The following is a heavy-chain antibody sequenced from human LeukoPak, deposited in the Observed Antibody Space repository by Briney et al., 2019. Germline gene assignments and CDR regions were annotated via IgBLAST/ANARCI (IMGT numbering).Heavy chain of an antibody. CDR2: MNPNSGNT. D-gene: IGHD5-18*01. J-gene: IGHJ3*02. CDR1: GYTFTSYD. CDR3: ARGPPRRGYNYGGDAFDI. Sequence: ASVKVSCKASGYTFTSYDINWVRQATGQGLEWMGWMNPNSGNTGYPQKFQGRVIITRDTSASTAYMELSSLRSEDTAVYYCARGPPRRGYNYGGDAFDIWGQGTMVTVSS. V-gene: IGHV1-8*01.